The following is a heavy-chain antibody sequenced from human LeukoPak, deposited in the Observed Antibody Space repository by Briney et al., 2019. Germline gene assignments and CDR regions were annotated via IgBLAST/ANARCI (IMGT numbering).Heavy chain of an antibody. Sequence: SGTLSHTCAFTGGSLSSDDAYWGWTRQPPGKGLEWLGSIYYRGRTYYNPSRKRRVSISVDTSKIQFSLHLVSVTAADTDVYYCARSPGVKVRPLYYHHTSALGHYFDYWGQGILVSVSS. J-gene: IGHJ4*02. CDR3: ARSPGVKVRPLYYHHTSALGHYFDY. D-gene: IGHD3-22*01. CDR2: IYYRGRT. CDR1: GGSLSSDDAY. V-gene: IGHV4-39*01.